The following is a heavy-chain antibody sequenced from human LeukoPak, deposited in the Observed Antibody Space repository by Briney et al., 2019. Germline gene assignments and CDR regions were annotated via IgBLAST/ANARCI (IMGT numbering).Heavy chain of an antibody. V-gene: IGHV4-34*01. Sequence: SETLSLTCAVYGGSFSGYYWSWIRQPPGKGLEWIGEINHSGSTNYNPSLKSRVTISVDTSNNQFSLKLSSVPAADTAVYYCARGSYDSSGYFGPFDIWGQGTMVTVSS. CDR1: GGSFSGYY. CDR2: INHSGST. D-gene: IGHD3-22*01. J-gene: IGHJ3*02. CDR3: ARGSYDSSGYFGPFDI.